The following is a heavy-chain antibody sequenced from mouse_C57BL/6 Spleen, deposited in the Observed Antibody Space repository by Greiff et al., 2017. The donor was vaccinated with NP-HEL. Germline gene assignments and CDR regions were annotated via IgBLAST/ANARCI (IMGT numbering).Heavy chain of an antibody. J-gene: IGHJ4*01. CDR3: ARTSALLRSYAMDY. V-gene: IGHV5-17*01. CDR2: ISSGSSTI. CDR1: GFTFSDYG. D-gene: IGHD1-1*01. Sequence: EVKLVESGGGLVKPGGPLKLSCAASGFTFSDYGMHWVRQAPEKGLEWVAYISSGSSTIYYADTVKGRFTISRDNAKNTLFLQMTSLRSEDTAMYYCARTSALLRSYAMDYWGQGTSVTVSS.